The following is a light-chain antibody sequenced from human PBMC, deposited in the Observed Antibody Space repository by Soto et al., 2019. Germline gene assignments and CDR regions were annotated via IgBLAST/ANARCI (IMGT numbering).Light chain of an antibody. Sequence: QSALTQPAAVSGSPGQSITISCTGTSSDVGGYNYVSWYQHHPGKAPKLMIYEVSNRPSGVSNRFSGSKSGNTASLTISGLQAEDEADYYCSSSTGSSTTVFGGGTKLTVL. CDR2: EVS. V-gene: IGLV2-14*01. CDR1: SSDVGGYNY. CDR3: SSSTGSSTTV. J-gene: IGLJ3*02.